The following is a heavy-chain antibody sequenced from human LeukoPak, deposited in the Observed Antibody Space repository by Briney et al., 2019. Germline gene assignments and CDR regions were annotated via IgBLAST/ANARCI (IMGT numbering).Heavy chain of an antibody. Sequence: GASVTVSCKASGYTFAIYGISWVRQAPGQGFEWMAWISPYDGDTNYAQNFEGRVTMTTETSTSTAYMELRSLRSDDTAIYYCARDYCTRGGDCYKEDLFDPWGQGTLVTVSS. J-gene: IGHJ5*02. V-gene: IGHV1-18*01. D-gene: IGHD2-21*02. CDR2: ISPYDGDT. CDR3: ARDYCTRGGDCYKEDLFDP. CDR1: GYTFAIYG.